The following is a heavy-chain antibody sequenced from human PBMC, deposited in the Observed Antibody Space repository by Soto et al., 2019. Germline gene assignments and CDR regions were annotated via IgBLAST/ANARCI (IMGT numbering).Heavy chain of an antibody. Sequence: GGSVRLSCAASGFTFSDYYMSWIRQAPGKGLEWVSYISSSGSTIYYADSVKGRFTISRDNAKNSLYLQMNSLRAEDTAVYYCSRDRSPDGYNYHILHYGGHGTLVTVST. CDR1: GFTFSDYY. CDR3: SRDRSPDGYNYHILHY. CDR2: ISSSGSTI. J-gene: IGHJ4*01. V-gene: IGHV3-11*01. D-gene: IGHD5-12*01.